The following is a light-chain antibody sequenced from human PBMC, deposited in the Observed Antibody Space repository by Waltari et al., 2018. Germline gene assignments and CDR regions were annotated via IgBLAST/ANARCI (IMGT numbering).Light chain of an antibody. CDR3: CSYAGTYTFV. CDR1: SSAVGGYNY. V-gene: IGLV2-11*01. Sequence: QSALTQPRSVSGSPGQSVAISCTGPSSAVGGYNYVSWFQQHPGKAPKLMIYDVSKRPSGVPDRFSGSKSGNTASLTISGLQAEDEADYYCCSYAGTYTFVFGTETRVTVL. J-gene: IGLJ1*01. CDR2: DVS.